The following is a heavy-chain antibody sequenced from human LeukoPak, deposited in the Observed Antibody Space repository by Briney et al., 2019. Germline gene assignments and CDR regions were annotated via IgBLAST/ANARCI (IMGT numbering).Heavy chain of an antibody. Sequence: SETLSLTCTVSGGSISSSSYYWGWIRQPPGKGLEWIGSIYYSGSTYYNPSLKSRVTISVDTSKNQFSLKLSSVTAADTAVYYCARDNAAMVYNWFDPWGQGTLVTVSS. CDR2: IYYSGST. D-gene: IGHD5-18*01. CDR1: GGSISSSSYY. CDR3: ARDNAAMVYNWFDP. J-gene: IGHJ5*02. V-gene: IGHV4-39*01.